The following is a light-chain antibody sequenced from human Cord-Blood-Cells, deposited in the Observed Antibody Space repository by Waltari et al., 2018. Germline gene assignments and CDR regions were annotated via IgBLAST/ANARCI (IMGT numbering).Light chain of an antibody. CDR2: GAS. J-gene: IGKJ4*01. V-gene: IGKV3-20*01. CDR1: QSVSSSY. CDR3: QQYGSSPQGT. Sequence: EIVLTQSPGTLSLSPGERATLSCRASQSVSSSYLAWYQQKPGQAPRLLIYGASSRATGIPDRFSGSGSGKEFTLTISRLEPEDFAVYYCQQYGSSPQGTFGGGTKVEIK.